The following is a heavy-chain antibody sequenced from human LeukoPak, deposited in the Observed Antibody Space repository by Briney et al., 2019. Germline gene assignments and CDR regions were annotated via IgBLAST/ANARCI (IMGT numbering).Heavy chain of an antibody. CDR2: IYYGGST. V-gene: IGHV4-39*07. CDR3: ARDGTMVRGVNDY. Sequence: SETLSLTCTVSGGSISSPYYWGWIRQTPGKGLEWIGNIYYGGSTYYNPSLKSRVTISVVTSKKQFSLKLSSVTAADTAFYYCARDGTMVRGVNDYWGQGTLVTVSS. D-gene: IGHD3-10*01. J-gene: IGHJ4*02. CDR1: GGSISSPYY.